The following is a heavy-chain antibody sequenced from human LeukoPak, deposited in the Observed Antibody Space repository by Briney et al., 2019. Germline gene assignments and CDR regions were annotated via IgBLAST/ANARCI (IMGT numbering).Heavy chain of an antibody. Sequence: SETLSLTCTVSGGSTSSDYWSWIRQSPGEGLEWVGYVYNSGDTGKNPSLKSRVTILLDTSKNQCSLKLTSVSAADTAVYYCARLKLGAYFDLWGRGTLVTVSS. CDR1: GGSTSSDY. CDR3: ARLKLGAYFDL. D-gene: IGHD3-16*01. V-gene: IGHV4-59*08. CDR2: VYNSGDT. J-gene: IGHJ2*01.